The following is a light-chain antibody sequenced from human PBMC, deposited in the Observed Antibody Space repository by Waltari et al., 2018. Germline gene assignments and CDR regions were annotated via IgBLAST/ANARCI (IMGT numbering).Light chain of an antibody. V-gene: IGKV1-5*03. CDR2: KAS. CDR1: QSINKW. J-gene: IGKJ2*01. Sequence: DVRMTQSPSTLSASVGDRVTITCRASQSINKWVAWYQQKPGKAPKLLIYKASSLESGVPSRFSGSGSGTDFTLTISSLQTDEFATYYCQHYSTYSKAFGQGTKLE. CDR3: QHYSTYSKA.